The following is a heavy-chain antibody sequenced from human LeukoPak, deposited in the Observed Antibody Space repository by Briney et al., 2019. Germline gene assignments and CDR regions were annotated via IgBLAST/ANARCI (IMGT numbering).Heavy chain of an antibody. Sequence: SETLSLTCTVSGGSISSYYWSWIRQPPGKGLEWIGYIYYSGSTNYNPSLKSRVTISVDTSKNQFSLQLNSVTPEDTAVYYCARAPGDSSSLFDYWGQGTLVTVSS. CDR3: ARAPGDSSSLFDY. CDR1: GGSISSYY. D-gene: IGHD6-13*01. J-gene: IGHJ4*02. V-gene: IGHV4-59*12. CDR2: IYYSGST.